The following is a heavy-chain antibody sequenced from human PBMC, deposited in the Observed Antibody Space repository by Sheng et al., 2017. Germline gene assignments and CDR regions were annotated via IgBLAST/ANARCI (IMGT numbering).Heavy chain of an antibody. J-gene: IGHJ6*02. D-gene: IGHD3-9*01. CDR2: INYIGTT. Sequence: QLQLQESGPGLVKPSETLSLTCTVSGGSISSSSDYWGWIRQPPGKGLEWIESINYIGTTHYNPSLKSRVTISVDPSMDHFSLILSSVTAADTAIYYCARDRILTDPYYYYGLDVWGQGTTVTVSS. CDR1: GGSISSSSDY. V-gene: IGHV4-39*07. CDR3: ARDRILTDPYYYYGLDV.